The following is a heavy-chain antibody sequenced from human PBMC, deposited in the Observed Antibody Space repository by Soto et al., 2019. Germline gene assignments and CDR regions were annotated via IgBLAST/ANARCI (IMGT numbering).Heavy chain of an antibody. CDR2: INPSGGST. V-gene: IGHV1-46*01. J-gene: IGHJ4*02. D-gene: IGHD2-2*01. Sequence: ASVKVSCKASGCTFTSYYMHWVRQAPGQGLEWMGIINPSGGSTSYAQKFQGRVTMTRDTSTSTVYMELSSLRSEDTAVYYCARDLEDIVLVSAAPGYWGQGTLVTVSS. CDR3: ARDLEDIVLVSAAPGY. CDR1: GCTFTSYY.